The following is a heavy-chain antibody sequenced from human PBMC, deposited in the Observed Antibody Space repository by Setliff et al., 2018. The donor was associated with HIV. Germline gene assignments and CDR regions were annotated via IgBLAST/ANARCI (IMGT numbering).Heavy chain of an antibody. CDR1: GASISSHY. Sequence: PSETLSLTCTVSGASISSHYWSWIRQPPGKGLEWIGDIYHSGSTKENPSLTSRVTISVDKSKNQFSLNLKSVTVADTAVYYCARASSLGDDWAYGMDVWGPGTTVTVSS. CDR3: ARASSLGDDWAYGMDV. CDR2: IYHSGST. V-gene: IGHV4-59*11. J-gene: IGHJ6*02. D-gene: IGHD5-12*01.